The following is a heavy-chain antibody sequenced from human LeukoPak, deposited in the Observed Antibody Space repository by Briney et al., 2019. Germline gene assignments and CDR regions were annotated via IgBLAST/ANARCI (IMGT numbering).Heavy chain of an antibody. CDR3: AKDLFDSSGYDY. CDR1: GFTFSSYG. V-gene: IGHV3-30*02. D-gene: IGHD3-22*01. J-gene: IGHJ4*02. Sequence: HPGGSLRLSCAASGFTFSSYGMHWVRQAPGKGLEWVAFIRYDGSYKYYADSVKGRFTISRDNSKNTLYLQMNSLRAEDTAVYYCAKDLFDSSGYDYWGQGILVTVSS. CDR2: IRYDGSYK.